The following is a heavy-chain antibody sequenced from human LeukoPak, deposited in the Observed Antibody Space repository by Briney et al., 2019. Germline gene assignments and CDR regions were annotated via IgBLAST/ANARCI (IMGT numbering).Heavy chain of an antibody. V-gene: IGHV3-21*01. J-gene: IGHJ4*02. D-gene: IGHD1-26*01. CDR3: ARDVVGADGDY. CDR2: ISSSSSYI. Sequence: GGSLRLSCAASGFTFSSYSMNWVRQAPGKGLEWVSSISSSSSYIYYADSVKGRFTISRDDAKNSLYLQMNSLRAEDTAVYYCARDVVGADGDYWGQGTLVTVSS. CDR1: GFTFSSYS.